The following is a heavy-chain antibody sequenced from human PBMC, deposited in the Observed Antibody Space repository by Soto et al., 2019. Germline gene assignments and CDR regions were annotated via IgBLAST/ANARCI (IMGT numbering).Heavy chain of an antibody. CDR2: ISSSGYST. CDR1: GFTFSNYA. Sequence: LRLSCAASGFTFSNYAMTWVRQTPGQGLEWVSAISSSGYSTYYADSVKGRFTISRDNSKNTVYLQMNNLRAEDTAVYYCAKGSVVVAAKFASWGQGTLVTVSS. D-gene: IGHD2-21*02. J-gene: IGHJ4*02. V-gene: IGHV3-23*01. CDR3: AKGSVVVAAKFAS.